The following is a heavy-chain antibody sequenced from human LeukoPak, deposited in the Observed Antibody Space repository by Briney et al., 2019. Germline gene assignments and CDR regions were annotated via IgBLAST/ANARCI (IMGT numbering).Heavy chain of an antibody. CDR2: ISWNSGSI. V-gene: IGHV3-9*03. CDR1: GFTFDDYA. D-gene: IGHD2-2*01. CDR3: AKSDIIVVSDAKGNWFDP. Sequence: GGSLRLSCEASGFTFDDYAMHWVRQAPGKGLEWVSGISWNSGSIGYADSVKGRFTISRDNSKNTLYLQMNNLRTEDMAVYYCAKSDIIVVSDAKGNWFDPWGQGSLVTVSS. J-gene: IGHJ5*02.